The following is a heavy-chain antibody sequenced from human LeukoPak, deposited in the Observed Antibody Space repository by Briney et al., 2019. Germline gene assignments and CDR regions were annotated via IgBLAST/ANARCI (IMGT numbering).Heavy chain of an antibody. CDR2: ISGGGGGT. D-gene: IGHD5-18*01. J-gene: IGHJ4*02. CDR3: AKSAGYSPYYFDY. V-gene: IGHV3-23*01. CDR1: GFTFSSYG. Sequence: PGGSLRLSCAAPGFTFSSYGMSWVRQAPGKGLEWVSRISGGGGGTYYADSVKGRFTISRDNSKSTLYLQMNSLRAGDTAVYYCAKSAGYSPYYFDYWGQGTLVTVSS.